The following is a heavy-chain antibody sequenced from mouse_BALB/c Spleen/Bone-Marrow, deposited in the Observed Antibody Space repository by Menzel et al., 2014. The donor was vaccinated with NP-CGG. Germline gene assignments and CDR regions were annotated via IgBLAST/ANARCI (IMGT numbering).Heavy chain of an antibody. J-gene: IGHJ2*01. CDR3: ARGRWYY. CDR2: VNPNIGGT. CDR1: GYTFSDYT. D-gene: IGHD2-3*01. Sequence: VQLKESGPELVKPGASVKISCKTSGYTFSDYTLHWVMQSHGKSLEWIGGVNPNIGGTSYNQKFKGKASLTVNKSSTTAYMELRSLTSDDSAVYYCARGRWYYWGQGTTLTVSS. V-gene: IGHV1-22*01.